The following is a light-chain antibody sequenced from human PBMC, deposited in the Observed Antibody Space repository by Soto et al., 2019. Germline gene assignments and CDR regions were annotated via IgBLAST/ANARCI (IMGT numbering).Light chain of an antibody. CDR2: YTS. J-gene: IGKJ1*01. Sequence: EIVMTQSPATLSVSPGESATLSCRASQSVSSDLAWYQQKPGQAPRLLIYYTSTRATGFPARFSGGGSGTEFTLTISSLQSEDSAFYYCQQYHNWPAFGQGTKVNIK. CDR3: QQYHNWPA. V-gene: IGKV3-15*01. CDR1: QSVSSD.